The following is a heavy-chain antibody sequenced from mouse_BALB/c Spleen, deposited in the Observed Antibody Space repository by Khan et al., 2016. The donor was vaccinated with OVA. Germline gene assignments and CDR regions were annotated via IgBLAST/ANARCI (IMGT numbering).Heavy chain of an antibody. CDR1: GYTFTNYG. CDR3: ARQRPPLAY. D-gene: IGHD1-2*01. J-gene: IGHJ3*01. V-gene: IGHV9-3-1*01. Sequence: QIQLVQSGPELKKPGETVKISCKASGYTFTNYGMNWVKQAPGKGLKWMGWINTYTGEPTYADDFKGRFAFSLETSASTAYLQINNLKNEDTATYFCARQRPPLAYWGQGTLVTVSA. CDR2: INTYTGEP.